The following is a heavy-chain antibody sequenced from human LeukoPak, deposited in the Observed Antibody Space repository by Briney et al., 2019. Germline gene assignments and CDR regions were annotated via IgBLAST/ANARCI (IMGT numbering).Heavy chain of an antibody. CDR3: TTDVGSGWNGFNN. D-gene: IGHD6-19*01. CDR2: IKRTADGGTT. J-gene: IGHJ4*02. V-gene: IGHV3-15*01. CDR1: GISFSNAW. Sequence: PGGSLRLSCATSGISFSNAWMSWVRQAPGKGLEWVGRIKRTADGGTTDYAAPGIGRFTISRDDSKNTLYLLMNSLKTEDTAVYYCTTDVGSGWNGFNNWGQGTLVTVSS.